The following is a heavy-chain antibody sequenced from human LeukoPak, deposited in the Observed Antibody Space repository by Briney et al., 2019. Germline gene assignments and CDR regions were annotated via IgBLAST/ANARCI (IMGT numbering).Heavy chain of an antibody. CDR3: ARRVLCSSDWYVDR. J-gene: IGHJ2*01. D-gene: IGHD6-6*01. Sequence: GRSLRLSCAASGFTFTIYTMRWVRQAPGKGLECVAVISYGGKNKYYADSVRGRFTISRDNSKNTMYIQMNGLRAEDTAVYYCARRVLCSSDWYVDRWGGGALVTLSS. CDR2: ISYGGKNK. V-gene: IGHV3-30*04. CDR1: GFTFTIYT.